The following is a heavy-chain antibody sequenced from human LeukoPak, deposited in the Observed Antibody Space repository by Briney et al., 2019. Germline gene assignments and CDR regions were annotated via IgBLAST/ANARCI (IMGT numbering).Heavy chain of an antibody. J-gene: IGHJ6*02. CDR2: INPNSGGT. Sequence: ASMTVSCKASGYTFTGYYMHWVRQAPGQGLEWMGWINPNSGGTNYAQKFQGRVTMTRDTSISTAYVELSRLRSDGTAVYYCARDLLVSDFWSGYYKGDYYYGMDVWGQGTTVTVSS. CDR3: ARDLLVSDFWSGYYKGDYYYGMDV. D-gene: IGHD3-3*01. CDR1: GYTFTGYY. V-gene: IGHV1-2*02.